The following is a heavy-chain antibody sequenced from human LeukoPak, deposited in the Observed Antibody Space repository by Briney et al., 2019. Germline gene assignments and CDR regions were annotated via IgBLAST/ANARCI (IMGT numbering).Heavy chain of an antibody. CDR1: GFTFGSYE. D-gene: IGHD7-27*01. CDR2: ISSSDSTI. J-gene: IGHJ3*02. V-gene: IGHV3-48*03. CDR3: ARERPGEDTFDI. Sequence: HSGGSLRLSCAASGFTFGSYEINWVRQAPGKWLEWVLYISSSDSTIYYADSVKGRFTISRDNAKNSLYLQMNSLRTEDTAVYYCARERPGEDTFDIWGQGTMVTVSS.